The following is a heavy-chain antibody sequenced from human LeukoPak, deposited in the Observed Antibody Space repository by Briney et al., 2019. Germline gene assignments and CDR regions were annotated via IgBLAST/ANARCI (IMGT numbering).Heavy chain of an antibody. CDR2: IIPIFCTA. V-gene: IGHV1-69*13. D-gene: IGHD1-26*01. CDR1: GGTFRRYA. J-gene: IGHJ4*02. Sequence: SVKVSCKASGGTFRRYASSWVRPAAGRGREWMGGIIPIFCTANYAQKFEGRVTITAEESTSTAYIELSSQRDEETHVYYFAREAGAPPYYYCDLWGQGTLVPVSS. CDR3: AREAGAPPYYYCDL.